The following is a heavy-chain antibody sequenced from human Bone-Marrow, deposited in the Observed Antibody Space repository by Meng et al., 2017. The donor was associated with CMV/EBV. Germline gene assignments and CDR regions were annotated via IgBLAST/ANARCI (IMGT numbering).Heavy chain of an antibody. Sequence: GESLKISCAASGFTVSSNYMSWVRQAPGKGLEWVSVIYSGGSTYYADSVKGRFTISRDNSKNTLYLQMNSLRAEDTAVYYCARDRPLRFLEWLSRPTLDYWGQGTLVTVSS. D-gene: IGHD3-3*01. CDR3: ARDRPLRFLEWLSRPTLDY. CDR1: GFTVSSNY. V-gene: IGHV3-53*01. CDR2: IYSGGST. J-gene: IGHJ4*02.